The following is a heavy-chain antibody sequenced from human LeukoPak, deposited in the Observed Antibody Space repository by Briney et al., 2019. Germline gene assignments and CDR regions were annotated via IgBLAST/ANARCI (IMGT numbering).Heavy chain of an antibody. Sequence: GESLKISCKGSGYSFTSYWIGWVRQMPGKGLVWMGMIYPGDSDTRYSPSFQGQVTISADKSISTAYLQWSSLKASDTAMYYCARHSRQGFGQYFNWFDPWGQGTLVTVSS. V-gene: IGHV5-51*01. J-gene: IGHJ5*02. D-gene: IGHD3-10*01. CDR2: IYPGDSDT. CDR3: ARHSRQGFGQYFNWFDP. CDR1: GYSFTSYW.